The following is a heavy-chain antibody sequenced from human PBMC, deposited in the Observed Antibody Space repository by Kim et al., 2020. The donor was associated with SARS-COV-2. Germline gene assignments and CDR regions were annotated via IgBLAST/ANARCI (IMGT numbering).Heavy chain of an antibody. D-gene: IGHD3-22*01. CDR3: ARGRKNTMIVVVIPTYYYYMDV. CDR1: GYTFTSYD. V-gene: IGHV1-8*01. Sequence: ASVKVSCKASGYTFTSYDINWVRQATGQGLEWMGWMNPNSGNTGYAQKFQGRVTMTRNTSISTAYMELSSLRSEDTALYYCARGRKNTMIVVVIPTYYYYMDVWGKGTTVTVYS. CDR2: MNPNSGNT. J-gene: IGHJ6*03.